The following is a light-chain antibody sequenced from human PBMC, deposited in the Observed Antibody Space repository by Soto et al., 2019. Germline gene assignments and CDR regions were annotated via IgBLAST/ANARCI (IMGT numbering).Light chain of an antibody. CDR2: AAS. J-gene: IGKJ2*01. CDR1: QSISSS. V-gene: IGKV1-39*01. CDR3: QQRYSTPYT. Sequence: DLQMTQSPSSLSAYVGDRVTITCRASQSISSSLNWYQQKPGKAPKLLIYAASSLQSGVPSRFSGSGSGTDFTLTISSLQPEDFAPYYCQQRYSTPYTFGQGTQREIK.